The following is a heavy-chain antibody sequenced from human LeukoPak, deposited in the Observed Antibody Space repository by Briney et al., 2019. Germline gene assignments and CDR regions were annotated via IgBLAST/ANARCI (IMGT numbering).Heavy chain of an antibody. J-gene: IGHJ5*02. D-gene: IGHD3-3*01. CDR3: ARHGEYYDFRSALRYGGKPGNWFDP. V-gene: IGHV4-39*01. CDR2: SYYSGST. Sequence: AETLSLTCTVSGGSISSSSYYWRWIRQPPGKGLEWIGSSYYSGSTYYNPSLKSRVTISVDTSKNQFSLKLSSVTAADTAVYYCARHGEYYDFRSALRYGGKPGNWFDPWGQGTLVTVSS. CDR1: GGSISSSSYY.